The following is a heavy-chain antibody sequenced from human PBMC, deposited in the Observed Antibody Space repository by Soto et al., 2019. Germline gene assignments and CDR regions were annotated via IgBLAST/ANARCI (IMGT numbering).Heavy chain of an antibody. CDR3: ATIPPYCTNGVCSPPDYYYYGMDV. CDR2: IDPSDSYT. V-gene: IGHV5-10-1*01. CDR1: GYSFTSYW. Sequence: PGESLKISCKGSGYSFTSYWISWVRQMPGKGLEWMGRIDPSDSYTNYSPSFQGHVTISADKSISTAYLQWSSLKVSDTAMYYCATIPPYCTNGVCSPPDYYYYGMDVWGQGTTVTVSS. D-gene: IGHD2-8*01. J-gene: IGHJ6*02.